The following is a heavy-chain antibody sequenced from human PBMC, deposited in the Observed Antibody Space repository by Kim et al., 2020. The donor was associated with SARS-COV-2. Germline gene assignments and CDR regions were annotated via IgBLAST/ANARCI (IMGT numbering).Heavy chain of an antibody. CDR3: ARVRGDYYFDY. J-gene: IGHJ4*02. V-gene: IGHV1-3*01. Sequence: TKVSPNFHGKGTITRDTAAGTAYMELSSLRSEATAVYYCARVRGDYYFDYWGQGTLVTVSS. CDR2: T. D-gene: IGHD3-3*01.